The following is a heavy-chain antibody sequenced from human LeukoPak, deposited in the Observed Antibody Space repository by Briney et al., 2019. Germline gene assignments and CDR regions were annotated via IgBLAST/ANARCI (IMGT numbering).Heavy chain of an antibody. CDR2: IYGGGNT. CDR1: GFSDSSNY. V-gene: IGHV3-53*01. J-gene: IGHJ4*02. Sequence: GGSLGLSCAASGFSDSSNYMTWVRQAPGKGLECVSVIYGGGNTYYADSVGGRFTISRDNSKNTLYLQMNSLRAEDTAVYYCAREGASSSFGYWGQGTLVTVSS. D-gene: IGHD6-13*01. CDR3: AREGASSSFGY.